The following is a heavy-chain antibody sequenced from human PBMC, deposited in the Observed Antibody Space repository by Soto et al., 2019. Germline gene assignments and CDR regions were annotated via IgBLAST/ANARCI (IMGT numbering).Heavy chain of an antibody. CDR2: INHSGST. V-gene: IGHV4-34*01. Sequence: SETLSLTCAVYGGSFSGYYWSWIRQPPGKGLEWIGEINHSGSTNYNPSLKSRVTISVDTSKNQFSLKLSSVTAADTAVYYCARDQLLYYYYGMDVWGQGTTVTVSS. D-gene: IGHD2-2*01. CDR3: ARDQLLYYYYGMDV. CDR1: GGSFSGYY. J-gene: IGHJ6*02.